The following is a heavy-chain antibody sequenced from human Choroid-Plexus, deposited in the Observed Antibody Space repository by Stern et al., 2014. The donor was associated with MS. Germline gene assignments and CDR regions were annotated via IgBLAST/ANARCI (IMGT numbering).Heavy chain of an antibody. CDR3: ARDQRSITIFGVVHDYYFLGMDV. D-gene: IGHD3-3*01. Sequence: VQLVESGAEVKKPGASVKVSCKTSGYIFTGYYIHWVRQAPGQGLEWMAWINPNTGGTKYAQKFQGRVTMSRDTSISTAYVEVRSLTSDDKAVYYCARDQRSITIFGVVHDYYFLGMDVWGQGTPVTVSS. V-gene: IGHV1-2*02. J-gene: IGHJ6*02. CDR1: GYIFTGYY. CDR2: INPNTGGT.